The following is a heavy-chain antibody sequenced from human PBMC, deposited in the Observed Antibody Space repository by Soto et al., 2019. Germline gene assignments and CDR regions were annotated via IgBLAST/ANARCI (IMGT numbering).Heavy chain of an antibody. J-gene: IGHJ4*02. V-gene: IGHV3-23*01. D-gene: IGHD2-15*01. Sequence: EVQLLESGGGLVQPGGSLRLSCAASGFTFSSYAMSWVRQAPGKGLEWVSAISGSGGSTYYADSVKGRFTISRDNSKNTLYRQMNSLRAEDTAVYYCAKFRRVVVVAASDYWGQGTLVTVSS. CDR2: ISGSGGST. CDR3: AKFRRVVVVAASDY. CDR1: GFTFSSYA.